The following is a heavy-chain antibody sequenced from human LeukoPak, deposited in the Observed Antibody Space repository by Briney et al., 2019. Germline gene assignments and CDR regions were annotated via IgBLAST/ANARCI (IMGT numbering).Heavy chain of an antibody. CDR3: VKDRGSTWVLVSFDS. D-gene: IGHD6-13*01. V-gene: IGHV3-33*06. J-gene: IGHJ4*02. CDR2: IWYDGSVR. CDR1: GFAFSTYS. Sequence: PGGSLRLSCAASGFAFSTYSMHWVRQAPGKGLEWVALIWYDGSVRNYADSVKGRFTISRDNSKNTLYLEMNSLRAEDTALYYCVKDRGSTWVLVSFDSWGQGTPVTVSS.